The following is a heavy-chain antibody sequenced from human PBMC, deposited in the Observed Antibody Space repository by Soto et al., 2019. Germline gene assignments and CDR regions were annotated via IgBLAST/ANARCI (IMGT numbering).Heavy chain of an antibody. CDR3: ARQQGTAAANDY. CDR2: IIGIFGTA. D-gene: IGHD6-13*01. CDR1: GGALGSYS. Sequence: SVKVSCKSAGGALGSYSGGWVRKAPGQGLEWMGGIIGIFGTANYAQKFQGRVTITADKSTSTAYMELSSLRSEDTAVYYRARQQGTAAANDYWGQGTLVTVSS. V-gene: IGHV1-69*06. J-gene: IGHJ4*02.